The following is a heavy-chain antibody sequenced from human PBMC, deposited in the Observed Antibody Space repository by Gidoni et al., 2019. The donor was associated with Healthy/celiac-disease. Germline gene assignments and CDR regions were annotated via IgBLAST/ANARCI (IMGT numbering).Heavy chain of an antibody. CDR1: CCTFSSSA. CDR2: IIPIFGTA. Sequence: QVQLVQSGAEVKNPGSSLTVSCKASCCTFSSSAIRWVRQAPGQGLEWMGGIIPIFGTANYAQKFQGRVTITADKSTSTAYMELSSLRSEDTAVYYWAMALYDSSGSEDPEHDYWGQGTLVTVSS. J-gene: IGHJ4*02. V-gene: IGHV1-69*06. D-gene: IGHD3-22*01. CDR3: AMALYDSSGSEDPEHDY.